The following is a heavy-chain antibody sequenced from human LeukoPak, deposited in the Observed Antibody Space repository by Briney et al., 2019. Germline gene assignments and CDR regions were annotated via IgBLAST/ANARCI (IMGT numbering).Heavy chain of an antibody. J-gene: IGHJ4*01. CDR1: GFSFSSYA. Sequence: PGGSLRLSCAASGFSFSSYAMNWVRQAPGKGLEWVSSIDSSSSHIYYADSVKGRFTISRDNTKSSLYLQMNSLRAEDTAVYYCARDGAYSTIFYWGQGTLVTVSS. CDR2: IDSSSSHI. CDR3: ARDGAYSTIFY. D-gene: IGHD3-3*01. V-gene: IGHV3-21*01.